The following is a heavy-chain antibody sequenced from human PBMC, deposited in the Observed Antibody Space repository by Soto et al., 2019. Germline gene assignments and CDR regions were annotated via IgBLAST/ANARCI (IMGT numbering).Heavy chain of an antibody. CDR2: IIPMFGTA. CDR3: ARCVGGTTLSYLGY. V-gene: IGHV1-69*13. J-gene: IGHJ4*02. CDR1: GGTFSSYG. Sequence: ASVKVSCKAAGGTFSSYGISWVRQAPGQGLEWMGGIIPMFGTATHTQNFQGRLTITADESTSTAYMELSSLRSEDTAVYFCARCVGGTTLSYLGYCGQGTLSTVSS. D-gene: IGHD1-26*01.